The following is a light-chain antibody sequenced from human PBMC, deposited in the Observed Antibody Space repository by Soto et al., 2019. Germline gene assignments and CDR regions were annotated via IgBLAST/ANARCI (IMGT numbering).Light chain of an antibody. CDR3: CSYAGSYTLV. Sequence: QPVLTQPRSVSGSPGQSVTLSCTGTNSDVGGYHYVSWYQHHPGKAPKIIIYDVNKRPSGVPDRFSGSKSGNTASLTISGLQTEDEADYYCCSYAGSYTLVFGGGTKLTVL. V-gene: IGLV2-11*01. CDR2: DVN. J-gene: IGLJ2*01. CDR1: NSDVGGYHY.